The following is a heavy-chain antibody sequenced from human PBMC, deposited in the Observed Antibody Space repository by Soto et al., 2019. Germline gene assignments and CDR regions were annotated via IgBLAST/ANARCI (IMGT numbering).Heavy chain of an antibody. CDR3: ARDRDKGLPHRNYYYYYMDV. Sequence: ASVKVSCKASGYTFTSYGISWVRQAPGQGLEWMGWISAYNGNTNYAQKLQGRVTMTTDTSTSTAYMELRSLRSDDTAVYYCARDRDKGLPHRNYYYYYMDVWGKGTTVTVSS. CDR2: ISAYNGNT. V-gene: IGHV1-18*01. D-gene: IGHD2-21*02. CDR1: GYTFTSYG. J-gene: IGHJ6*03.